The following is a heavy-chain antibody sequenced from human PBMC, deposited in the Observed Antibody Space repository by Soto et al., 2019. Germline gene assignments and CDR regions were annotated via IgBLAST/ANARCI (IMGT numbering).Heavy chain of an antibody. D-gene: IGHD2-2*01. V-gene: IGHV3-23*01. J-gene: IGHJ5*02. CDR1: GFTFSTYA. Sequence: PGGSLRLSCAASGFTFSTYAMSWVRQAPGKGLEWVSAISGSGAATYYADSVKGRFTISRDNTKNTLYLQMDSLRAEDTALYYCVKDGGVVPVQAAIGISWFDPWGQGTLVTVSS. CDR3: VKDGGVVPVQAAIGISWFDP. CDR2: ISGSGAAT.